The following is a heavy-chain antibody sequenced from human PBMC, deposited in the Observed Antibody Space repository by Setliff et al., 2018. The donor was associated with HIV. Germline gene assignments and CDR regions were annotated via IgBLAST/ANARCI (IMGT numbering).Heavy chain of an antibody. CDR3: ARDRHSSGLGSYGP. D-gene: IGHD3-10*01. CDR1: GGSFSSYY. CDR2: IYSSGTT. Sequence: SETLSLTCTISGGSFSSYYWSWIRQPAGRGLEWIGRIYSSGTTNYNPSLKSRVTMSVDTSKNQFSLKLTSVTAADTAVYYCARDRHSSGLGSYGPWGPGTLVTVPS. J-gene: IGHJ5*02. V-gene: IGHV4-4*07.